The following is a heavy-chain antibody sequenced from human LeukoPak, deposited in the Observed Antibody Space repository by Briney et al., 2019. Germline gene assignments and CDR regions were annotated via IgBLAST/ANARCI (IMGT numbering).Heavy chain of an antibody. D-gene: IGHD5/OR15-5a*01. V-gene: IGHV3-21*01. CDR1: GFTFSSYG. J-gene: IGHJ6*02. CDR2: IGRTPTYI. CDR3: ARPTAYNHDYSVRYGLDV. Sequence: GGSLRLSCAASGFTFSSYGMNWVRQAPGKGLEWVSSIGRTPTYIYYADSVKGRFTISRDNAKDSLYLQMNSLRAEDTAVYYCARPTAYNHDYSVRYGLDVWGQGTTVTVSS.